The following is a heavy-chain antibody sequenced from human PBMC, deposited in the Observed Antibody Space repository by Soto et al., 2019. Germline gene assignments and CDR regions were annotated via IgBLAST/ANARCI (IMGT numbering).Heavy chain of an antibody. Sequence: HPGGSLRLSCAASGFTFSTYVMTWVRQAPGKGLEWVSAISGSGGNTYYADSVKGRFTLSRDNSKNTLYLQMNSLRAEDTAVYYCAKDLTWIAVNNDYWGQGTLVTVSS. D-gene: IGHD6-19*01. CDR2: ISGSGGNT. CDR3: AKDLTWIAVNNDY. CDR1: GFTFSTYV. J-gene: IGHJ4*02. V-gene: IGHV3-23*01.